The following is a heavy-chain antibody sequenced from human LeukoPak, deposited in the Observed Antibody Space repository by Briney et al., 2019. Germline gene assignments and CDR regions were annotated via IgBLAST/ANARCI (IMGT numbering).Heavy chain of an antibody. J-gene: IGHJ4*02. CDR1: GGSISSYY. CDR3: VRDQGAAAFDY. CDR2: IYTSGST. V-gene: IGHV4-4*07. D-gene: IGHD6-13*01. Sequence: SETLSLTCTVSGGSISSYYWRWLRQPAGKGLEWIGRIYTSGSTNYNPSLKSRVTMSVDTSKNQFSLKLSSVTAADTAVYYFVRDQGAAAFDYWGEGTLVTVSS.